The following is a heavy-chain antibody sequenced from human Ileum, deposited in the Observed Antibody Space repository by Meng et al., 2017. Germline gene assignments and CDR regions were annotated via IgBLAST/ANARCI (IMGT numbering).Heavy chain of an antibody. CDR3: ARGTPGRSYSDY. D-gene: IGHD3-10*01. CDR2: LGAHDGDT. CDR1: DYTFTGYG. V-gene: IGHV1-18*01. Sequence: QVQPVQSGPEGKKPGASVNVACKASDYTFTGYGVSWVRQAPGQGLEWMAWLGAHDGDTSHAPKFQGRVTVSADRPTATAYMELRSLRSDDTAVYYCARGTPGRSYSDYWGQGTLVTVSS. J-gene: IGHJ4*02.